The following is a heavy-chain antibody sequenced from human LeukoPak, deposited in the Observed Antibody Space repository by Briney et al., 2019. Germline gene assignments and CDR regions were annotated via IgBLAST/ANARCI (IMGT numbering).Heavy chain of an antibody. CDR1: GYTFTSYD. D-gene: IGHD3-10*01. CDR2: MNPNSGNT. V-gene: IGHV1-8*01. CDR3: ARGSVGEWLLSYYMDV. Sequence: GPVKVSCKASGYTFTSYDINWVRQATGQGLEWMGWMNPNSGNTGYAQKFQGRVTMTRNTSISTAYMELSSLRSEDTAVYYCARGSVGEWLLSYYMDVWGKGTTVTVSS. J-gene: IGHJ6*03.